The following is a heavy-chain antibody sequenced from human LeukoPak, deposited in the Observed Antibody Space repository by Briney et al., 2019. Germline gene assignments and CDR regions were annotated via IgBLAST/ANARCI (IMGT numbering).Heavy chain of an antibody. Sequence: SETLSLTCTVSGGSIRSSYYYWSWIRQPPGKGLEWIGYIYDSGSTYYNPSLKSRITISVDTSENRFSLKLSSVTATDTAVYYCARDCSGGSCYGAFDIWGQGTMVTVSS. CDR1: GGSIRSSYYY. V-gene: IGHV4-30-4*01. CDR3: ARDCSGGSCYGAFDI. CDR2: IYDSGST. J-gene: IGHJ3*02. D-gene: IGHD2-15*01.